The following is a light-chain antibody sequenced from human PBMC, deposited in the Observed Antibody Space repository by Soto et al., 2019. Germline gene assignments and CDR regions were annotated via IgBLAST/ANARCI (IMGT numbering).Light chain of an antibody. CDR1: TRDIAGYNY. Sequence: QSVLTQPPSVSGSLVQSITVSCTGTTRDIAGYNYISWYQQLPGKAPKLMIYQVTIRPSGISNRFSGSKSGNTASLTISGLQAEDEADYYCTSFSRSTSLYVFGTGTKV. V-gene: IGLV2-14*01. CDR2: QVT. CDR3: TSFSRSTSLYV. J-gene: IGLJ1*01.